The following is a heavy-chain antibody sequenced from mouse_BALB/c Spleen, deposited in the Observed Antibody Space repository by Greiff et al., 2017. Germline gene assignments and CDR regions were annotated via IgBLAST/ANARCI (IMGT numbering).Heavy chain of an antibody. J-gene: IGHJ3*01. Sequence: VQLKESGAELVRPGSSVKISCKASGYAFSSYWMNWVKQRPGQGLEWIGQIYPGDGDTNYNGKFKGKATLTADKSSSTAYMQLSSLTSEDSAVYFCASRAARATSPFAYWGQGTLVTVSA. CDR1: GYAFSSYW. CDR2: IYPGDGDT. CDR3: ASRAARATSPFAY. D-gene: IGHD3-1*01. V-gene: IGHV1-80*01.